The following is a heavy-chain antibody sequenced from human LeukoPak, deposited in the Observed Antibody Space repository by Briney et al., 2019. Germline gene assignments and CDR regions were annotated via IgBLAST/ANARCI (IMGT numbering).Heavy chain of an antibody. J-gene: IGHJ4*02. CDR1: GGSISSYY. CDR2: IYYSGST. CDR3: ARDVVAAAGTWDY. V-gene: IGHV4-59*12. Sequence: PSETLSLTCTVSGGSISSYYWNCIRQPPGKGLEWIGYIYYSGSTNYNPSLKSRVTISLDTSKNQFSLKLSSVSAADTAVYYCARDVVAAAGTWDYWGQGTLVTVSS. D-gene: IGHD6-13*01.